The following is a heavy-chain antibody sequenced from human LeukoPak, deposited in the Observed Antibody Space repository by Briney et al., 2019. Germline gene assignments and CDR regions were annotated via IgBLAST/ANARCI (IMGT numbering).Heavy chain of an antibody. CDR1: GFTFSSYW. J-gene: IGHJ4*02. CDR2: INSDGSST. D-gene: IGHD4-23*01. Sequence: GGSLRLSCAASGFTFSSYWMHWVRQAPGKGLVWVSRINSDGSSTSYADSVKGRFTISRDNAKNTLYLQMNSLRAEDTAVYYCAREDDYGGNFFDYWGQGTLVTASS. CDR3: AREDDYGGNFFDY. V-gene: IGHV3-74*01.